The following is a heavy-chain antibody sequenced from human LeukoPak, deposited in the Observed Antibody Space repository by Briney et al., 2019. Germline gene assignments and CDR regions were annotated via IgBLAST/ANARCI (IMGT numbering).Heavy chain of an antibody. J-gene: IGHJ6*03. CDR1: NGSFNGFY. D-gene: IGHD3-10*01. V-gene: IGHV4-34*01. CDR2: VDHSGRT. Sequence: PSETLSLTCGVDNGSFNGFYWSWIRQPPEKGLQWIGDVDHSGRTNYNPSLESRITISVDTSKSQFSLRLSSVTAADTAVYYCASRGSGTYYDVYQYYSYMDVWDKGTTVTISS. CDR3: ASRGSGTYYDVYQYYSYMDV.